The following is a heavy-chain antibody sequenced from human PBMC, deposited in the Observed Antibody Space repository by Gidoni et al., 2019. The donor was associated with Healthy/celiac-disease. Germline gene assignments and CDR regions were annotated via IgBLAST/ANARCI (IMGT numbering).Heavy chain of an antibody. V-gene: IGHV4-34*01. D-gene: IGHD3-22*01. CDR3: ARHPYYYDSSRGAFDI. Sequence: QVQLQQWGAGLLKPSATLSLTCAVYGGSFSGYYWSWIRQPPGKGLEWIGEINHSGSTNYNPSLKSRVTISVDTSKNQFSLKLSSVTAADTAVYYCARHPYYYDSSRGAFDIWGQGTMVTVSS. CDR2: INHSGST. J-gene: IGHJ3*02. CDR1: GGSFSGYY.